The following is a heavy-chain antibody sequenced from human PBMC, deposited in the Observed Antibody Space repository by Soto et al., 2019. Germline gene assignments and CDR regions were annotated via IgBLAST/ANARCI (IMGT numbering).Heavy chain of an antibody. CDR2: INYSGST. CDR3: ARDGRMGYFQH. J-gene: IGHJ1*01. D-gene: IGHD2-15*01. Sequence: SETLSLTCTVSGGSISSYYWSWIRQPPGKGLAWIGYINYSGSTNYNPSLKSRVTISVDTSKNQFSLKLSSVTAADTAVYYCARDGRMGYFQHWGQGTQVTVS. CDR1: GGSISSYY. V-gene: IGHV4-59*01.